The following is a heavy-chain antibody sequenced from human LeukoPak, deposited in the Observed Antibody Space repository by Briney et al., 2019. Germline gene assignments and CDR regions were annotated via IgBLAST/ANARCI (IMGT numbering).Heavy chain of an antibody. CDR3: AREHCSGGSCYSIYYYYYMDV. D-gene: IGHD2-15*01. Sequence: SETLSLTYTVSGGSISSSSYYWGWIRQPPGKGLEWIGSIYYSGSTYYNPSLKSRVTISVDTSKNQFSLKLSSVTAADTAVYYCAREHCSGGSCYSIYYYYYMDVWGKGTTVTVSS. CDR1: GGSISSSSYY. J-gene: IGHJ6*03. V-gene: IGHV4-39*07. CDR2: IYYSGST.